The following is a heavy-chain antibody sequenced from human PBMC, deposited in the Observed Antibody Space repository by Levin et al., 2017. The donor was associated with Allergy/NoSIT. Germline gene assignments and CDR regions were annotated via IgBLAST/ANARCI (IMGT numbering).Heavy chain of an antibody. V-gene: IGHV1-69*01. Sequence: GGSLRLSCKASGGTFSSYAISWVRQAPGQGLEWMGGIIPIFGTANYAQKFQGRVTITADESTSTAYMELSSLRSEDTAVYYCAGLDGGPTVWNYYYGMDVWGQGTTVTVSS. CDR3: AGLDGGPTVWNYYYGMDV. D-gene: IGHD2-15*01. J-gene: IGHJ6*02. CDR2: IIPIFGTA. CDR1: GGTFSSYA.